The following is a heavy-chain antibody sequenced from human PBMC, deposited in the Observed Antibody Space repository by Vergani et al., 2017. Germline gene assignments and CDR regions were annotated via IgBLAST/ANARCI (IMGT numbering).Heavy chain of an antibody. V-gene: IGHV4-61*02. CDR1: GGSISSGSYY. J-gene: IGHJ5*02. D-gene: IGHD6-6*01. CDR2: IYTSGST. CDR3: ARGEWTAARPFDP. Sequence: QVQLQESGPGLVKPSQTLSLTCTVSGGSISSGSYYWSWIRQPAGKGLEWIGRIYTSGSTNYNPSLKSRVTISVDTSKNQFSLKLSSVTAADTAVYYCARGEWTAARPFDPWGQGTLVTVSS.